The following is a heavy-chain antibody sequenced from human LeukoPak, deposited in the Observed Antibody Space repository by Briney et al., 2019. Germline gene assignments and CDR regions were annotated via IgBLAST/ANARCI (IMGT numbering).Heavy chain of an antibody. CDR1: GYTFTGYY. D-gene: IGHD4-17*01. Sequence: ASVKVSCKASGYTFTGYYMHWVRQAPGQGLEWMGWINPNSGGTNYAQKLQGRVTMTTDTSTSTAYMELRSLRSDDTAVYYCARDRDGDYANWFDPWGQGTLVTVSS. V-gene: IGHV1-2*02. J-gene: IGHJ5*02. CDR3: ARDRDGDYANWFDP. CDR2: INPNSGGT.